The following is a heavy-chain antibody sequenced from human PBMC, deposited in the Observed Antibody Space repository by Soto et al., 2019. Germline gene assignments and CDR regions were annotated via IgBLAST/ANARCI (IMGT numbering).Heavy chain of an antibody. V-gene: IGHV3-11*01. CDR3: ARDRTGSSGPPFDY. D-gene: IGHD6-19*01. CDR1: GFTFSDYH. CDR2: ISSSGPEWVSYISGGGNTL. Sequence: KPGGSLRLSCTASGFTFSDYHMSWIRQAPGKGLEWVSYISSSGPEWVSYISGGGNTLNYADSVKGRFTISRDNAKNSLYLQMDSLRADDTAVYYCARDRTGSSGPPFDYWGQGTLVTVSS. J-gene: IGHJ4*02.